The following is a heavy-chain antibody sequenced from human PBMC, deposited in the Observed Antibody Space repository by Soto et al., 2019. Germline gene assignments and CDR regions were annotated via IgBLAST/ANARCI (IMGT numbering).Heavy chain of an antibody. J-gene: IGHJ6*02. Sequence: SVQVSCKASGFTFTSSAVQWVRQARGQRLEWIGWIVVGSGNTIHAQKFQERVTITRDTSASTAYMELSSLRSEDTAVYYCAIGNRHYYHSSGYYTWYYYYYGMDVWG. CDR3: AIGNRHYYHSSGYYTWYYYYYGMDV. V-gene: IGHV1-58*01. CDR1: GFTFTSSA. D-gene: IGHD3-22*01. CDR2: IVVGSGNT.